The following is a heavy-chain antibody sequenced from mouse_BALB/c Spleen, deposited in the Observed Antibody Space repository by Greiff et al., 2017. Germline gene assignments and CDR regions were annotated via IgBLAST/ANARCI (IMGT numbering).Heavy chain of an antibody. Sequence: EVMLVESGGGLVQPGGSLRLSCATSGFTFTDYYMSWVRQPPGKALEWLGFIRNKANGYTTEYSASVKGRFTISRDNSQSILYLQMNTLRAEDSATYYCAREAGTWDYWGQGTTLTVSS. D-gene: IGHD3-3*01. CDR3: AREAGTWDY. J-gene: IGHJ2*01. V-gene: IGHV7-3*02. CDR2: IRNKANGYTT. CDR1: GFTFTDYY.